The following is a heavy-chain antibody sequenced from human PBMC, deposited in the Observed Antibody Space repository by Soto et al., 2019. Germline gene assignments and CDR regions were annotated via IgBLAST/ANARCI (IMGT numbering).Heavy chain of an antibody. CDR2: ISGSGGST. J-gene: IGHJ6*02. CDR1: GFTFNTYA. D-gene: IGHD3-22*01. CDR3: AKGVNYYDTSGYYSYYYNGMDV. Sequence: GGSLRLSCAASGFTFNTYAMTWVRQAPGKGLEWVSAISGSGGSTYYADSVKGRFTISRDNSKNTVYLQMNSLRAEDTALYYCAKGVNYYDTSGYYSYYYNGMDVWGQGTKVTVSS. V-gene: IGHV3-23*01.